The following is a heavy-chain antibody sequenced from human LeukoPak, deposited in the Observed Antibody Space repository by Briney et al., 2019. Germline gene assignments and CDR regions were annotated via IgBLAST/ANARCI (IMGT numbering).Heavy chain of an antibody. D-gene: IGHD2-2*01. J-gene: IGHJ6*02. Sequence: PSETLSLTCAVYGGSFSGYSWSWIRQPPGKGLEWIGYIYHSGSTYYNPSLKSRVTISVDRSKNQFSLKLSSVTAADTAVYYCAAQKYCSSTSCYGMDVWGQGTTVTVSS. CDR3: AAQKYCSSTSCYGMDV. V-gene: IGHV4-30-2*01. CDR1: GGSFSGYS. CDR2: IYHSGST.